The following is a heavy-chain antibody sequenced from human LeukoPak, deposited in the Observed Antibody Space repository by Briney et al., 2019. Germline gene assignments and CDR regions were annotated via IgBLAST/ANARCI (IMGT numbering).Heavy chain of an antibody. D-gene: IGHD2-21*01. CDR1: GYTFTSYD. CDR3: ARGLDSSMATYYYYMDV. V-gene: IGHV1-8*01. CDR2: MNPNSGNT. J-gene: IGHJ6*03. Sequence: ASVKVSCKASGYTFTSYDINWVRQATGQGLEWMGWMNPNSGNTGYAQKFQGRVTMTRNTSISTAYMELSSLRSEDTAVYYCARGLDSSMATYYYYMDVWGKGTTVTVSS.